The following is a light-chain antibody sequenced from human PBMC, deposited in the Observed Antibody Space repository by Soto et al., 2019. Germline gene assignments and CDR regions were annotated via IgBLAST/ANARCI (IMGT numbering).Light chain of an antibody. Sequence: EIVLTQSPGTLSLSPGERATLSCRASQSVSSNYFAWYQQNPGQAPRLLIYGASSRATGIPDRFSGSGSGTDFTLTSSRLDPEDFAVYYCQQYGSSPETFGQGTKVEIK. CDR3: QQYGSSPET. CDR2: GAS. V-gene: IGKV3-20*01. J-gene: IGKJ1*01. CDR1: QSVSSNY.